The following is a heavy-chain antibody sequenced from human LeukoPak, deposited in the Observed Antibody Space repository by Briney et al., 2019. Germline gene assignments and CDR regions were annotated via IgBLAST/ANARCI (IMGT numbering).Heavy chain of an antibody. Sequence: PSETLSLTCAVYGGSFSGYYWSWIRQPPGKGLEWIGEINHSGSTNYNPSLKSRVTISVDTSKNQFSLKLSSVTAADTAVYYCARDPVGIGTRDVSDYWGQGTLVTVSS. D-gene: IGHD1-1*01. CDR2: INHSGST. V-gene: IGHV4-34*01. CDR1: GGSFSGYY. CDR3: ARDPVGIGTRDVSDY. J-gene: IGHJ4*02.